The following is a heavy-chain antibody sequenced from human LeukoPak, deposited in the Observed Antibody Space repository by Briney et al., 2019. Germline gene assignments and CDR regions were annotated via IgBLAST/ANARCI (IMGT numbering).Heavy chain of an antibody. CDR1: GFSFSSFS. CDR3: ARGDTKYAFDI. J-gene: IGHJ3*02. Sequence: GGSLRLSCAASGFSFSSFSMNWVRQAPGKGLEWVSSISSSSSYVYYADSVKGRFTISRDNAKNSLYLQMNSLRAEDTAVYYCARGDTKYAFDIWGQGTMVTVSS. V-gene: IGHV3-21*01. CDR2: ISSSSSYV.